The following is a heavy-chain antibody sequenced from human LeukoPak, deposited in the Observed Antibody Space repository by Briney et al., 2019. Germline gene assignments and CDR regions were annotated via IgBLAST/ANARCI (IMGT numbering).Heavy chain of an antibody. CDR1: GYTFTSYG. D-gene: IGHD2-15*01. V-gene: IGHV1-3*01. CDR2: INADNGNT. Sequence: ASVKVSCKASGYTFTSYGISWVRQAPGQRLEWMGWINADNGNTKYSQKFQGRVTITRDTSASTAYMELSSLRSVDTAVYYCARDIYCSGGSCYDLWGQGTLVTVSS. J-gene: IGHJ5*02. CDR3: ARDIYCSGGSCYDL.